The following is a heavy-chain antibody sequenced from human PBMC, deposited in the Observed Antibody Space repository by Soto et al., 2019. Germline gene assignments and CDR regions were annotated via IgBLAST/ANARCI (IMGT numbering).Heavy chain of an antibody. Sequence: SETLSLTCTVSGGSISSYYWSWIRQHAGKGLEWIGRINNSGSTNYNPSLRSGFTMSVDTSKNQFPLKLTSVTAADTDMYYCVRDVVVASGLSNWFDPWAQGTLVTVSS. V-gene: IGHV4-4*07. J-gene: IGHJ5*02. CDR2: INNSGST. CDR3: VRDVVVASGLSNWFDP. D-gene: IGHD2-15*01. CDR1: GGSISSYY.